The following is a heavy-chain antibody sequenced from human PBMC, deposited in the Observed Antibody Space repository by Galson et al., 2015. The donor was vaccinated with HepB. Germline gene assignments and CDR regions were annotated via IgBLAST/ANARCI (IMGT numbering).Heavy chain of an antibody. Sequence: SLRLSCAASEFTFSSYWMNWVRQAPGKGLVWVSRCNGDGSSTNYADSVRGRFTISRDNAKKMLYLQMNSLRAEDTAVYFCARGWYHFDNWGQGTLVSVSA. D-gene: IGHD6-13*01. CDR1: EFTFSSYW. CDR3: ARGWYHFDN. V-gene: IGHV3-74*01. CDR2: CNGDGSST. J-gene: IGHJ4*02.